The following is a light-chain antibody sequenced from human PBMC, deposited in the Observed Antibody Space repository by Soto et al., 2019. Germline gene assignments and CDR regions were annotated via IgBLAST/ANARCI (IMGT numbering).Light chain of an antibody. CDR3: NSYAGTTHV. CDR1: NSDIGAYNY. CDR2: GVT. V-gene: IGLV2-14*01. J-gene: IGLJ1*01. Sequence: QSVLTQPASVSGSPGQSITISCTGSNSDIGAYNYVSWYQQHPGKAPKLIIHGVTNRPSGVSHRFSGSKSDYTASLTISGLQAEDEGDYDCNSYAGTTHVCATATKVAVL.